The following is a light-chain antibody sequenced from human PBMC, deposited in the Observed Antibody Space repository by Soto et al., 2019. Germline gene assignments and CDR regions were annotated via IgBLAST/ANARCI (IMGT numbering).Light chain of an antibody. CDR1: QRVSSSN. Sequence: EIVLTQSPGTLSLSPGERATLSCRASQRVSSSNLPWYQQKPGQAPRLLIYGASGRATGIPDRFSGSGSGTDFTLTISRLEPEDFAVYYCQQYGSSSFTFGPGTKVDIK. V-gene: IGKV3-20*01. CDR2: GAS. J-gene: IGKJ3*01. CDR3: QQYGSSSFT.